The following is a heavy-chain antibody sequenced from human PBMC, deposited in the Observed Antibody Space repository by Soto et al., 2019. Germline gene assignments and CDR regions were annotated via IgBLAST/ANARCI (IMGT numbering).Heavy chain of an antibody. CDR2: INHSGNT. V-gene: IGHV4-39*01. Sequence: SETLSLTCAVSCGSIGTSAYYWGGIRQAPGKGLEWIGSINHSGNTYLSPSLKDRVTMSVDTSKNSFSLKLRSATAADTGLYYCSRRAPEGFDPWGQGTLVTVSS. CDR3: SRRAPEGFDP. J-gene: IGHJ5*02. CDR1: CGSIGTSAYY.